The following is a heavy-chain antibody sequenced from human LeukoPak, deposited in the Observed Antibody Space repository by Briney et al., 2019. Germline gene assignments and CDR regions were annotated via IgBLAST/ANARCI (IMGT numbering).Heavy chain of an antibody. J-gene: IGHJ4*02. CDR2: INAGNGNT. Sequence: GASVKVSCKASGYTFTSYAMHWVRQAPGQRLEWMGWINAGNGNTKYSQKLQGRVTMTTDTSTSTAYMELRSLRSDDTAVYYCARELRGSYYRSLVGHFDYWGQGTLVTVSS. D-gene: IGHD1-26*01. V-gene: IGHV1-3*01. CDR3: ARELRGSYYRSLVGHFDY. CDR1: GYTFTSYA.